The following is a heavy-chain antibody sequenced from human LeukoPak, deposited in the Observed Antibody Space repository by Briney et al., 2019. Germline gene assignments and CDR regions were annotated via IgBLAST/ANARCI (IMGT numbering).Heavy chain of an antibody. J-gene: IGHJ5*02. D-gene: IGHD3-22*01. CDR1: GFTFSSYS. V-gene: IGHV3-21*04. CDR2: ISSSSSYI. CDR3: AKDPISSGYYLISAWFDP. Sequence: PGGSLRLSCAASGFTFSSYSMNWVRQAPGKGLEWVSSISSSSSYIYYADSVKGRFTISRDNSKNTLYLQMNSLRAEDTAVYYCAKDPISSGYYLISAWFDPWGQGTLVTVSS.